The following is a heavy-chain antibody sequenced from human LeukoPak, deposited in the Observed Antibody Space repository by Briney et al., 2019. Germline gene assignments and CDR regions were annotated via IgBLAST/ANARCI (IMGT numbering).Heavy chain of an antibody. CDR1: GFSFSSYA. Sequence: GGSLRLSCAASGFSFSSYAMSWVRQAPGKGLEWVSSISNSGDSTYYADSVKGRFSISRDNSENTVYLQMNSLRADDTAVYYCANNWNMDCWGQGTLVTVSS. V-gene: IGHV3-23*01. J-gene: IGHJ4*02. CDR3: ANNWNMDC. D-gene: IGHD1-1*01. CDR2: ISNSGDST.